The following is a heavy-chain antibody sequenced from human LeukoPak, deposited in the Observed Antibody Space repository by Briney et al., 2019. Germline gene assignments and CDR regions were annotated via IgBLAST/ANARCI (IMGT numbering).Heavy chain of an antibody. D-gene: IGHD4-23*01. Sequence: PSETLSLTCTVSSYSVSYGYYWGWIRQPPGKGLEWIGYIYYSGSTNYNPSLKSRVTISVDTSKNQFSLKLSSVTAADTAVYYCAREVVTQGFDYWGQGTLVTVSS. J-gene: IGHJ4*02. CDR1: SYSVSYGYY. V-gene: IGHV4-61*01. CDR2: IYYSGST. CDR3: AREVVTQGFDY.